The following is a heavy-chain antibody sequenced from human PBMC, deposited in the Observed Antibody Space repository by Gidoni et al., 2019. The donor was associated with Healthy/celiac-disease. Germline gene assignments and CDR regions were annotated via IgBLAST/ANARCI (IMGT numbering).Heavy chain of an antibody. D-gene: IGHD5-12*01. V-gene: IGHV4-38-2*01. CDR1: GYSISSCYY. J-gene: IGHJ4*02. CDR2: IYHSGST. CDR3: ARVRKPYSGYDYCYFDY. Sequence: QVQLQESGPGLVKPSETLSLPCAVSGYSISSCYYWGWIRQPPGKGLEWIGSIYHSGSTYYNPSPKSRVTISVDTSKNQFSLKLSSVTAADTAVYYCARVRKPYSGYDYCYFDYWGQGTLVTVSS.